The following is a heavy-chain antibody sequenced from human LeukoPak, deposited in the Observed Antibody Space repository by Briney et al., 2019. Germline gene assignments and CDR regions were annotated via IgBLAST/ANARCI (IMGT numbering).Heavy chain of an antibody. V-gene: IGHV3-7*01. J-gene: IGHJ3*02. CDR1: GFNSGNYW. CDR2: IKQDGIET. Sequence: GGSLRLSCAASGFNSGNYWMSWVRQAPGQRLEWLANIKQDGIETYYLDSVKGRFTISRDSARNSVYLQMNSLRADETAVYFCARFIASPGPDAFDIWGQGTLVTVSS. D-gene: IGHD6-13*01. CDR3: ARFIASPGPDAFDI.